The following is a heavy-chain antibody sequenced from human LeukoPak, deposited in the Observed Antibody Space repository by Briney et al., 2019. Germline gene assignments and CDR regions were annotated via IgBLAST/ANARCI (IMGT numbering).Heavy chain of an antibody. CDR3: AKDLGELPERSGFDY. J-gene: IGHJ4*02. CDR2: ISYDGSNK. D-gene: IGHD1-26*01. CDR1: GFTFSSYA. Sequence: GGSLRLSCAASGFTFSSYAMHWVRQAPGKGLEWVAVISYDGSNKYYADSVKGRFTISRDNAKNSLYLQMNSQRAEDTALYYCAKDLGELPERSGFDYWGQGTLVTVSS. V-gene: IGHV3-30*04.